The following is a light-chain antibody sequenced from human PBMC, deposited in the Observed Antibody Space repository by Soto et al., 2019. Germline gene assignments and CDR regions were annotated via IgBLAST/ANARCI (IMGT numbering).Light chain of an antibody. Sequence: QSVLTQPPSVSGAPGQRVTISCTGSSSDIGAHYDVHWYQQLPGTAPKLLIYGNNNRPSGVPDRFSVSKSGTSASLAITGLQAEDEADYYCQSYDSSLSGWVFGGGTKLTVL. CDR2: GNN. CDR1: SSDIGAHYD. J-gene: IGLJ3*02. V-gene: IGLV1-40*01. CDR3: QSYDSSLSGWV.